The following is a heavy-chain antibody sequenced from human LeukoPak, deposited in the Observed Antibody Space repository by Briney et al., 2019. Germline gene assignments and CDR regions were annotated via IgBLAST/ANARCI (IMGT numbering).Heavy chain of an antibody. CDR1: GGSISSYC. Sequence: SETLSLTCTVSGGSISSYCWNWIRQPPGKGLEWIGYIYYSGSTNYNPSLKSRVTISVDTSKNQFSLKLSSVTAADTAVYYCARVPYYDFWSGYYYGMDVWGQGTTVTVSS. CDR3: ARVPYYDFWSGYYYGMDV. CDR2: IYYSGST. J-gene: IGHJ6*02. D-gene: IGHD3-3*01. V-gene: IGHV4-59*01.